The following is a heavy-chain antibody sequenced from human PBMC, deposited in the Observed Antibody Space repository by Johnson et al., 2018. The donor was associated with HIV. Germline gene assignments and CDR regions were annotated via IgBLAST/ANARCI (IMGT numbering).Heavy chain of an antibody. D-gene: IGHD3-16*01. Sequence: EVQVVESGGDLVQPGRSLRLSCAASGFRFDEYAMHWVRQAPGKGLEWVSGISGNSATIGYADSLEGRLTISRDNAKNSLYLQMNSLRAEDTALYYCVKDRLLGEYPSYAFDVWGQGTMVTVSS. V-gene: IGHV3-9*01. J-gene: IGHJ3*01. CDR1: GFRFDEYA. CDR2: ISGNSATI. CDR3: VKDRLLGEYPSYAFDV.